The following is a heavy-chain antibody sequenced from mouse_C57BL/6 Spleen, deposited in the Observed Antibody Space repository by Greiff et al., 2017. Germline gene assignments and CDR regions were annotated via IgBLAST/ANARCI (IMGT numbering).Heavy chain of an antibody. D-gene: IGHD1-1*02. CDR2: INYDGSST. CDR3: GGIGSYYALDY. Sequence: EVQLVESEGGLVQPGSSMKLSCTASGFTFSDYYMAWVRQVPEKGLEWVANINYDGSSTYYLDSLKSRFSVSRDNAKNILYLQLSSLKSEDTATYCCGGIGSYYALDYWGQGTSVTVSA. V-gene: IGHV5-16*01. J-gene: IGHJ4*01. CDR1: GFTFSDYY.